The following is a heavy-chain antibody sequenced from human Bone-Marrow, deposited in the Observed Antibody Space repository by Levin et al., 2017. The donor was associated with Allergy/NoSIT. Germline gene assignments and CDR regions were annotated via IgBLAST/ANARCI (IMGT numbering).Heavy chain of an antibody. CDR1: GFTFSSYE. V-gene: IGHV3-48*03. Sequence: LSLTCAASGFTFSSYEMNWVRQAPGKGLEWVSYISSSGSTIYYADSVKGRFTISRDNAKNSLYLQMNSLRAEDTAVYYCATLAYGSGSYYNARWFDPWGQGTLVTVSS. J-gene: IGHJ5*02. D-gene: IGHD3-10*01. CDR2: ISSSGSTI. CDR3: ATLAYGSGSYYNARWFDP.